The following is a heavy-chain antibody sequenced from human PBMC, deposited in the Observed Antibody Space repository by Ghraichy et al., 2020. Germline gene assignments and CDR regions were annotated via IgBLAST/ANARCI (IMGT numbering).Heavy chain of an antibody. CDR2: MNPNSGNT. CDR3: ARGGRIAVAAMGY. D-gene: IGHD6-19*01. V-gene: IGHV1-8*01. J-gene: IGHJ4*02. Sequence: HNWMGWMNPNSGNTGYAQKFQGRVTMTRNTSISTAYMELSSLRSEDTAVYYCARGGRIAVAAMGYWGQGTLFTVAS.